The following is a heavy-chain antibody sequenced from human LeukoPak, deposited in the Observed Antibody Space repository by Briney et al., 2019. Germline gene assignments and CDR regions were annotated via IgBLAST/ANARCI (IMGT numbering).Heavy chain of an antibody. J-gene: IGHJ4*02. V-gene: IGHV3-33*01. CDR2: IWYDGSNK. D-gene: IGHD6-19*01. CDR1: GFTFSSYG. CDR3: ARNPGSGWYTTPNFDY. Sequence: GGSLRLSCAASGFTFSSYGMHWVRQAPGKGLEWVAVIWYDGSNKYYADSVKGRFTISRDNSKNTLYLQMNSLRAEDTAVYYCARNPGSGWYTTPNFDYWGQGTLVTVSS.